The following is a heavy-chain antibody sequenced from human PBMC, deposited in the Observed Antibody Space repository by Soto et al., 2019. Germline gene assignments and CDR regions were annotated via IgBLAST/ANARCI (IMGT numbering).Heavy chain of an antibody. Sequence: QGQLSQSGDEVKKPGASVRVSCRASGYDFTSYGISWVRQAPGQGLEWVSWISAYNGKRDTAQKFQGRVTMTLDTSTDTAHMELGDLTSADTAVYYCARGHIVASIHDAFEIWGQGTMVAVSS. J-gene: IGHJ3*02. CDR3: ARGHIVASIHDAFEI. D-gene: IGHD2-21*01. V-gene: IGHV1-18*01. CDR1: GYDFTSYG. CDR2: ISAYNGKR.